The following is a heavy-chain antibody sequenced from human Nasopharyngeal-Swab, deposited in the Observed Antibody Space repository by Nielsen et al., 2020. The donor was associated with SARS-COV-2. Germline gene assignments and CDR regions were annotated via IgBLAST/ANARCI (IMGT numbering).Heavy chain of an antibody. D-gene: IGHD1-26*01. CDR3: AIGAAVGTLFHGMDV. CDR1: GFRFTDYW. J-gene: IGHJ6*02. V-gene: IGHV5-51*01. Sequence: GESLKISCATSGFRFTDYWIAWVRQAPGKGLEWMGTIFPGDADTRYSPSFEGRVTISVDQSKTTAYLHWTSLKASDTAKYYCAIGAAVGTLFHGMDVWGQGTMVTVSS. CDR2: IFPGDADT.